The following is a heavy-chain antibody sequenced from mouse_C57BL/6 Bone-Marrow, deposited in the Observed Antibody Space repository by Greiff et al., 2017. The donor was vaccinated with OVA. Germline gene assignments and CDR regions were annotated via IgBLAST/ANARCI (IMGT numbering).Heavy chain of an antibody. J-gene: IGHJ3*01. Sequence: EVQLVESGEGLVKPGGSLKLSCAASGFTFSSYAMSWVRQTPEKRLEWVAYISSGGDYIYYADTVKGRFTISRDNARNTLYLQMSSLKSEDTAMYYCTREVSNWDGFAYWGQGTLVTVSA. V-gene: IGHV5-9-1*02. CDR1: GFTFSSYA. CDR2: ISSGGDYI. CDR3: TREVSNWDGFAY. D-gene: IGHD4-1*02.